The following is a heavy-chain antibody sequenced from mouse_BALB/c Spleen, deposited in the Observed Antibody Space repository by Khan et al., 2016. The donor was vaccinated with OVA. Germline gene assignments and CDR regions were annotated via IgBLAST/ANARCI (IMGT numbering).Heavy chain of an antibody. D-gene: IGHD1-1*01. Sequence: VQLKESGPGLVKPSQSLSLTCNVTGYSITTDYACNWIRQFPGNKLELMRYISYIGNTKYNPTLKNRISITRDESNNQFFLQLKSVATEDTAIYYCARVYGSDFDYWGQGTTLTVSS. V-gene: IGHV3-2*02. CDR3: ARVYGSDFDY. CDR2: ISYIGNT. CDR1: GYSITTDYA. J-gene: IGHJ2*01.